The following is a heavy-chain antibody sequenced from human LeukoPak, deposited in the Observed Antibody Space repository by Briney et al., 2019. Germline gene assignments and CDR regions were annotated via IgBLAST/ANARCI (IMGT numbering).Heavy chain of an antibody. CDR3: ARSDGYGLVGI. V-gene: IGHV4-39*07. J-gene: IGHJ3*02. Sequence: SETLSLTCSVSGVSISSASNYWGWSRQPPGRTLEWIGSIYSSGNTYYNPSLKSRVIILVDTAKNHFSLNLTSVTAADTAVYYCARSDGYGLVGIWGQGTMVTVSS. D-gene: IGHD3-10*01. CDR2: IYSSGNT. CDR1: GVSISSASNY.